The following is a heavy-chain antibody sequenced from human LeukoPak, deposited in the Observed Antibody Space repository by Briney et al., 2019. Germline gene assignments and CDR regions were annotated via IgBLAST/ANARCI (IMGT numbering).Heavy chain of an antibody. V-gene: IGHV5-51*01. J-gene: IGHJ5*01. CDR2: IYPGDSDT. Sequence: PGESLKIPCEASGYSFTNYWIGWVRQMPGKGLEWMGIIYPGDSDTRYRSSFQGQVTISANKSISIAYLQWSSLKASDTAIYYCARLNYWFDSWGQGALVTVSS. CDR1: GYSFTNYW. CDR3: ARLNYWFDS. D-gene: IGHD1-1*01.